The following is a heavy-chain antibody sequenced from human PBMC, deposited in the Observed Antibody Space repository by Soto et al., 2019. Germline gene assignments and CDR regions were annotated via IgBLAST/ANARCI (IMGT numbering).Heavy chain of an antibody. CDR2: IWYDGSNK. CDR3: ASDGLAVAPLSLLYYYGMDV. V-gene: IGHV3-33*01. J-gene: IGHJ6*02. D-gene: IGHD6-19*01. Sequence: QVQLVESGGGVVQPGSSLRLSCAASGFTFSSYGMHWVRQAPGKGLEWVAVIWYDGSNKYYADSVKGRFTISRDNSKNTLYLQMNSLRAEDTAVYYCASDGLAVAPLSLLYYYGMDVWGQGTTVTVSS. CDR1: GFTFSSYG.